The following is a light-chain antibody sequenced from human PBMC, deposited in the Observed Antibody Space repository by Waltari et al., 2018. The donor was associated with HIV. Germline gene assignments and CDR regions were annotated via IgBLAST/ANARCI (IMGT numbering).Light chain of an antibody. CDR2: GAS. J-gene: IGKJ1*01. CDR1: QTILHKSNDWSY. V-gene: IGKV4-1*01. Sequence: IVMTQSPDSLAASQGERVTIHCESRQTILHKSNDWSYLAWYQEKPGQPPKLLIHGASARESGVPDRFSGGGSGTYFTLSISNLQAEDVAVYYCQQYYSTPRTFGQGTKVELK. CDR3: QQYYSTPRT.